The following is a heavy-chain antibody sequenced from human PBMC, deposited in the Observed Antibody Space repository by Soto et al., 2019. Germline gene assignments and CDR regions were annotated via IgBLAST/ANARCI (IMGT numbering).Heavy chain of an antibody. Sequence: SVKVSCKASGGTFSSYAISWVRQAPGQGLEWMGGIIPIFGTANYAQKFQGRVTITADESTSTAYMELSSLRSEDTAVYYCARLGRQGQRVAFDIWGQGTMVTVSS. D-gene: IGHD1-26*01. J-gene: IGHJ3*02. CDR1: GGTFSSYA. CDR2: IIPIFGTA. V-gene: IGHV1-69*13. CDR3: ARLGRQGQRVAFDI.